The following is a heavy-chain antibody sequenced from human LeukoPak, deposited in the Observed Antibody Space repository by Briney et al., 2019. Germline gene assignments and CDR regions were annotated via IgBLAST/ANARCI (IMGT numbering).Heavy chain of an antibody. Sequence: SETLSLTCTVSGGSISSTSSYWGWIRQPPGKGLEWIGTIYYSGSTYHNPSLKSQVNISVDTSKNQFSLRLNSVTAADTAVYYCARLPWYGSGTYSFDYWGQGTLVTVSS. V-gene: IGHV4-39*01. CDR2: IYYSGST. CDR1: GGSISSTSSY. CDR3: ARLPWYGSGTYSFDY. J-gene: IGHJ4*02. D-gene: IGHD3-10*01.